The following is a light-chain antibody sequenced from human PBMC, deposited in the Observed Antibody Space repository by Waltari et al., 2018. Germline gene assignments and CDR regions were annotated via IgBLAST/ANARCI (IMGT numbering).Light chain of an antibody. CDR1: ETVPIH. CDR3: QQYYEWQT. V-gene: IGKV3D-15*01. J-gene: IGKJ1*01. CDR2: DVS. Sequence: EIVMTQSPAVLSVSPGQRATLPCRASETVPIHLAWYQQKPGQAPRLLIYDVSTRAAGIPARFSGSGSETEFTLTVTSLQSEDCAVYYCQQYYEWQTFGPGTKVEIK.